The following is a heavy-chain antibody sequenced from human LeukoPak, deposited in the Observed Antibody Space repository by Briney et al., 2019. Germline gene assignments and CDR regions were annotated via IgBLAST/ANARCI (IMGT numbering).Heavy chain of an antibody. D-gene: IGHD3-10*01. CDR2: VYYTGST. CDR3: ARRLSGVDGYFDL. Sequence: SETLSLTCTVSVVSISSYFWSWIRQPPGKGLEWIGYVYYTGSTNYNPSLRGRVTISLDTTKNQFSLRLTSVTAADTAVYYCARRLSGVDGYFDLWGRGTLVTVSS. J-gene: IGHJ2*01. CDR1: VVSISSYF. V-gene: IGHV4-59*08.